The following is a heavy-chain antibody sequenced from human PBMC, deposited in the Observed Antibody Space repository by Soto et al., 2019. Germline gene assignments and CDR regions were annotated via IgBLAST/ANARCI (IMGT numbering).Heavy chain of an antibody. J-gene: IGHJ5*02. CDR3: XXXXPLYCSSTSCYPGWSDP. V-gene: IGHV3-9*01. CDR1: GFTFDDYA. D-gene: IGHD2-2*01. CDR2: ISWNSGSI. Sequence: GGSLRLSCAASGFTFDDYAMHWVRQAPGKGLEWVSGISWNSGSIGYADSVKGRFTXSRDNAKNSLYLQMNSLRAEDTALYYXXXXXPLYCSSTSCYPGWSDPWGQGTLVTVSS.